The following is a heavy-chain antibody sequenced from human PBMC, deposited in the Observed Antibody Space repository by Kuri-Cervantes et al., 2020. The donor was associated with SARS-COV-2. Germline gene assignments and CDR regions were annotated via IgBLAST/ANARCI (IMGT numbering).Heavy chain of an antibody. CDR2: ISGSGGST. D-gene: IGHD2-2*01. CDR1: GFTFSSYA. J-gene: IGHJ4*02. V-gene: IGHV3-23*01. CDR3: AREGAEVGYCSN. Sequence: GESLKISCAASGFTFSSYAMSWVRQAPGKGLEWVSAISGSGGSTYYADSVKGRFTISRDNAKNSLYPQMNSLRAEDTAVYYCAREGAEVGYCSNWGQGTLVTVSS.